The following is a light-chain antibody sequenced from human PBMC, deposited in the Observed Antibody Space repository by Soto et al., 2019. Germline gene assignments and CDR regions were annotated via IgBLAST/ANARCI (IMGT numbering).Light chain of an antibody. CDR2: DAS. J-gene: IGKJ4*01. V-gene: IGKV1-5*01. CDR1: QSISSW. CDR3: QQYDNYKPLT. Sequence: DIQMTQSPSTLSASVGDRVTITCRASQSISSWLAWYQQKPGKAPKLLIFDASSLESGTPSRFSGRRSWTQFTLTINGLQPDDFATYYCQQYDNYKPLTFGGGTKVDIK.